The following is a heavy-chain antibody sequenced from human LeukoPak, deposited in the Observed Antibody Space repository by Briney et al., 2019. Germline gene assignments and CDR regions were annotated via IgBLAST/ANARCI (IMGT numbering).Heavy chain of an antibody. CDR1: GFIFSNYW. CDR3: ARDRAMDDY. J-gene: IGHJ4*02. Sequence: GGSLRLSCATSGFIFSNYWMNWVRQTPGMGLEWVANINQDGSEENYVDPVKGRFTISRDNAKNSLYLQMNSLRAEDTAVYYCARDRAMDDYWGQGTLVTVSS. V-gene: IGHV3-7*01. D-gene: IGHD3-10*01. CDR2: INQDGSEE.